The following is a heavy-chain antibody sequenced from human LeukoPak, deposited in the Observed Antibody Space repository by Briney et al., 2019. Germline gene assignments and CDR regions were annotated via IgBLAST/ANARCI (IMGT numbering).Heavy chain of an antibody. D-gene: IGHD3-22*01. V-gene: IGHV1-18*01. CDR2: ISAYNGNT. CDR1: GYTFTSYG. J-gene: IGHJ4*02. CDR3: ARDRRGEYSSGLHTHFGSGYYRTFDY. Sequence: ASVKVSCKASGYTFTSYGISWVRQAPGQGLEWMGWISAYNGNTNYAQKLQGRVTMTTDTSTSTAYMELRSLRSDDTAVCYCARDRRGEYSSGLHTHFGSGYYRTFDYWGQGTLVTVSS.